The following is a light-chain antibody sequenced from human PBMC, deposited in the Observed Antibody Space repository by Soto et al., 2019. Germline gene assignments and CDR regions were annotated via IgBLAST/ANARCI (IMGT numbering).Light chain of an antibody. V-gene: IGKV3-11*01. CDR3: QKRSNWPLT. Sequence: EIGLKQAPATLSLSPGESATLSCRASRRVSSYLAWYQQKPGQAPRLLIYEASHRPTDIPARFSGSGSGKDFTLTISSLEPEDFAVYSCQKRSNWPLTFGQGTRLEIK. J-gene: IGKJ5*01. CDR1: RRVSSY. CDR2: EAS.